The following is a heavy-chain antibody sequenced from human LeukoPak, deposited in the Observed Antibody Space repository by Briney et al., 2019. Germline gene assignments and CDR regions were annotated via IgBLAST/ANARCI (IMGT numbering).Heavy chain of an antibody. CDR1: GFTFSSYS. Sequence: GGSLRLSCAASGFTFSSYSMNWVRQAPGKGLEWVSYISSSSSTIYYADSVKGRFTISRDNAKNSLYLQMNSLRAEDTAVYYCARSPPSGSYYNGAFDIWGQGTMVTVSS. CDR3: ARSPPSGSYYNGAFDI. J-gene: IGHJ3*02. D-gene: IGHD1-26*01. CDR2: ISSSSSTI. V-gene: IGHV3-48*04.